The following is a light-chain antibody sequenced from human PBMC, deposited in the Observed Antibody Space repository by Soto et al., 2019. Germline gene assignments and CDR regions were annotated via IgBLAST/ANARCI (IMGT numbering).Light chain of an antibody. J-gene: IGKJ1*01. CDR1: QSVSSKY. Sequence: DIVLTQSPGTLSLSPGERATLSCRASQSVSSKYLAWYQQKPGQAPRVLIYGASIRATGIPERFSGGGSGTDFTLTITRLEPEDFAVYYCQHYDHWPVTFGQGTKVDIK. CDR2: GAS. CDR3: QHYDHWPVT. V-gene: IGKV3-20*01.